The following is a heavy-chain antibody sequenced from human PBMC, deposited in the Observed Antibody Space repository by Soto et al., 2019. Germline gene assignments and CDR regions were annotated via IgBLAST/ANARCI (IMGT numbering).Heavy chain of an antibody. D-gene: IGHD1-1*01. V-gene: IGHV3-30-3*01. J-gene: IGHJ6*02. Sequence: GGSLRLSXAASGFTFSSYAMHWVRQAPGKGLEWVAVISYDGSNKYYADSVKGRFTISRDNSKNTLYLQMNSLRAEDTAVYYCARSLDYYYYYGMDVWGQGTTVTVSS. CDR1: GFTFSSYA. CDR2: ISYDGSNK. CDR3: ARSLDYYYYYGMDV.